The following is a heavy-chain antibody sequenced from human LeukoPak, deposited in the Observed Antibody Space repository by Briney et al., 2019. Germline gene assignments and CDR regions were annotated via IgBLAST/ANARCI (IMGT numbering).Heavy chain of an antibody. J-gene: IGHJ5*02. CDR3: AREELRTGNWFDP. V-gene: IGHV3-49*03. Sequence: TGGSLRLSCTASGFTFRDFGMNWLRQAPGKGLEWVGFIRSLSYDGTTEYAASVKGRFTISRDDSKSIAHLQMNSLRAEDTAVYYCAREELRTGNWFDPWGQGTLVTVSS. CDR1: GFTFRDFG. D-gene: IGHD1-7*01. CDR2: IRSLSYDGTT.